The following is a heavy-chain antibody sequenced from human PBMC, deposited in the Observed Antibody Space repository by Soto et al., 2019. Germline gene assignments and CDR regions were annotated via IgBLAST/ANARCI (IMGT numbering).Heavy chain of an antibody. V-gene: IGHV3-66*01. Sequence: GGSLRLSCAASGFTVSSNYMSWVRQAPGKGLEWVSVIYSGGSTYYVDSVKGRFTISRHNSENTLYLQMNSLRAEDTAVYYFARTIYYYDSSGYYPDAFDIWGQGTMVTVS. CDR2: IYSGGST. J-gene: IGHJ3*02. CDR1: GFTVSSNY. CDR3: ARTIYYYDSSGYYPDAFDI. D-gene: IGHD3-22*01.